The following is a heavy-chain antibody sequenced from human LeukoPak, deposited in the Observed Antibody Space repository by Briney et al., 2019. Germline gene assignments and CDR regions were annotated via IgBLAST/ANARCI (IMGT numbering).Heavy chain of an antibody. Sequence: GGSLRLSCAASGFTFSTYGMSWVRQAPGKGLEWAAAITGSGGSTFYADSVKGRFTISRDNSKNTLFLQMNSLRAEDTAVYYCAKDRYSGYDSAYMDVWGKGTTVTVSS. J-gene: IGHJ6*03. CDR1: GFTFSTYG. V-gene: IGHV3-23*01. CDR2: ITGSGGST. D-gene: IGHD5-12*01. CDR3: AKDRYSGYDSAYMDV.